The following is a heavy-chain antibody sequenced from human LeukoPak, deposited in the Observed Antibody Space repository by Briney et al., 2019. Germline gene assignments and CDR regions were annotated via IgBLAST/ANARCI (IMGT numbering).Heavy chain of an antibody. CDR3: AKCCPMDV. CDR1: GFTFSNAW. J-gene: IGHJ6*02. D-gene: IGHD4/OR15-4a*01. V-gene: IGHV3-30*18. CDR2: TSSDGGNK. Sequence: GGSLRLSCAASGFTFSNAWMSWVRQAPGKGLEWVALTSSDGGNKYFADSVKGRFTISTDNSKNTLYLQMNSLRPEDTAVYYCAKCCPMDVWGQGTTVTVSS.